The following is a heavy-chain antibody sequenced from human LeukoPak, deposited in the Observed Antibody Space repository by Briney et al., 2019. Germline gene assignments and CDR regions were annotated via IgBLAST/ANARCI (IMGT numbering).Heavy chain of an antibody. J-gene: IGHJ3*02. CDR1: SGSINSDGYY. CDR2: VYSSGSA. CDR3: ARVYRKDVYNFDGFDI. D-gene: IGHD5-24*01. Sequence: SQTLSLTCTVSSGSINSDGYYWSWIRQPAGKGLEWIGRVYSSGSANYSPSLKSRVIISIDTSKNQFSLRLGSVTAADTAVYYCARVYRKDVYNFDGFDIWGQGTMVTVS. V-gene: IGHV4-61*02.